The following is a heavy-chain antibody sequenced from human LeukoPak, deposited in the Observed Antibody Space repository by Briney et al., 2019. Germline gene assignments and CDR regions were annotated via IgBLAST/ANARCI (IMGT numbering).Heavy chain of an antibody. D-gene: IGHD6-13*01. J-gene: IGHJ5*02. CDR3: ARPPGIAAAWFDP. Sequence: PSETLSLTCTVSGGSISSSSYNWGWIRQPPGKGLEWIGSIDYSGNTYSNPSLKSRAIISVDTSKNQFSLKLSSVTATDTAVYYCARPPGIAAAWFDPWGQGTLVTVSS. CDR1: GGSISSSSYN. CDR2: IDYSGNT. V-gene: IGHV4-39*01.